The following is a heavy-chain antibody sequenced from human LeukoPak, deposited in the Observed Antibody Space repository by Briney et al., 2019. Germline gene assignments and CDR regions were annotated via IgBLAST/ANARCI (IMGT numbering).Heavy chain of an antibody. D-gene: IGHD3-22*01. V-gene: IGHV4-30-4*01. CDR2: VYYSGIT. CDR1: SGSISSGDYY. CDR3: ARGTYFYDGSAYLGAFDI. J-gene: IGHJ3*02. Sequence: SQTLSLTCTVSSGSISSGDYYWSWIRQPPGKGLEWIGCVYYSGITYYNPSLKSRVSISGDTSKNQSSLKLSSVTAADTAVYYCARGTYFYDGSAYLGAFDIWGQGTMVTVSS.